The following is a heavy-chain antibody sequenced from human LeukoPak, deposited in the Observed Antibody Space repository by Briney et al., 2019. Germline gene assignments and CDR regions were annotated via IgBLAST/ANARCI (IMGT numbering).Heavy chain of an antibody. D-gene: IGHD1-1*01. J-gene: IGHJ4*02. V-gene: IGHV1-8*03. CDR3: ARGGGVPYFDY. CDR2: MNPNSGNT. CDR1: GYTLTTYA. Sequence: ASVKVSCKASGYTLTTYAMNWVRQATGQGLEWMGWMNPNSGNTGYAQKFQGRVTITRNTSISTAYMELSSLRSEDTAVYYCARGGGVPYFDYWGQGTLVTVSS.